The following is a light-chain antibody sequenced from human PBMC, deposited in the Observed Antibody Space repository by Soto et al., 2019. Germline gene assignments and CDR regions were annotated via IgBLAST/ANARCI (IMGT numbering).Light chain of an antibody. Sequence: ENVLTQSPGTLSLSPGERATLSCRASRSVSSSYLAWYQQKPGQAPRLLIYGASSRATGIPDRFSGSGSGTDFTLTISRLEPEDFAVYYCQQYGSSPPRTFGQGTKVDIK. J-gene: IGKJ1*01. CDR3: QQYGSSPPRT. CDR2: GAS. CDR1: RSVSSSY. V-gene: IGKV3-20*01.